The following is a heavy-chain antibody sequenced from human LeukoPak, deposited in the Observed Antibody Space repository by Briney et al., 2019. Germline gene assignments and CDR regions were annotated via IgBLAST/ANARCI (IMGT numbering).Heavy chain of an antibody. CDR1: GGSISSSSYF. Sequence: PSETLSLTCTVSGGSISSSSYFWGWIRQPPGKRLEWIGSIYYSGNKYYNPSLRSRLTVSVDTSKNQFSLKLSSVTAADTAVYYCARGKFGAYYDSSGYDYWGQGTLVTVSS. CDR2: IYYSGNK. CDR3: ARGKFGAYYDSSGYDY. V-gene: IGHV4-39*01. J-gene: IGHJ4*02. D-gene: IGHD3-22*01.